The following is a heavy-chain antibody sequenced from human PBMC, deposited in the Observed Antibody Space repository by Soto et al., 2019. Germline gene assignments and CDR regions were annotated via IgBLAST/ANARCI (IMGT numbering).Heavy chain of an antibody. CDR2: INPNSGGT. CDR3: ARAPYWSGGSCYNGNLFDP. J-gene: IGHJ5*02. D-gene: IGHD2-15*01. CDR1: GYTFTGYY. V-gene: IGHV1-2*04. Sequence: ASVKVSCKASGYTFTGYYMHWVRQAPGQGLEWMGWINPNSGGTNYAQKFQGWVTMTRDTSISTAYMELSRLRSDDTAVYYCARAPYWSGGSCYNGNLFDPWGKGTLVTVSS.